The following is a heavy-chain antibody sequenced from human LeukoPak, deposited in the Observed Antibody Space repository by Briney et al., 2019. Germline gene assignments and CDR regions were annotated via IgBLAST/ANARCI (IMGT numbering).Heavy chain of an antibody. CDR2: IYNDGST. V-gene: IGHV3-66*01. J-gene: IGHJ4*02. D-gene: IGHD4-23*01. CDR3: ARDRPYGGKGDFDY. Sequence: GGSLRLSCAASGFTFSSYWMSWVRQAPGKGLEWVSAIYNDGSTYYADSVKGRFTISRDNSKNTLYLQMNTLRGEDTAVYYCARDRPYGGKGDFDYWGQGTLVTVSS. CDR1: GFTFSSYW.